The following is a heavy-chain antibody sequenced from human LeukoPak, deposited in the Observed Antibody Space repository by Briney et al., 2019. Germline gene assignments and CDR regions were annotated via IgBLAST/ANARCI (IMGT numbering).Heavy chain of an antibody. Sequence: ASVTVSCTASGGTFSSYAIGWVRQAPGQGLEWMGRIIPILGIANYAQKFQGRVTITADKSTSTAYMELSSLRSEDTAVYYCARAYYDSSGYYYAGFDPWGQGTLVTVSS. V-gene: IGHV1-69*04. J-gene: IGHJ5*02. CDR1: GGTFSSYA. CDR2: IIPILGIA. D-gene: IGHD3-22*01. CDR3: ARAYYDSSGYYYAGFDP.